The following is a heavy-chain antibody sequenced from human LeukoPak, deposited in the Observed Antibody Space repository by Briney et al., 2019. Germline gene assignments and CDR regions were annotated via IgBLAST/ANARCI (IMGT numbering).Heavy chain of an antibody. CDR2: IYYSGST. V-gene: IGHV4-39*02. Sequence: SETLSLTCTVSGGSISSSSYYWGWIRQPPGKGLEWIGSIYYSGSTYYNPSLKSRVTISVDTSKNQFSLKLSSVTAADTAVYYCARDKDTIGYYYYGIDVWGQGTTVTVSS. J-gene: IGHJ6*02. CDR3: ARDKDTIGYYYYGIDV. CDR1: GGSISSSSYY. D-gene: IGHD3-16*01.